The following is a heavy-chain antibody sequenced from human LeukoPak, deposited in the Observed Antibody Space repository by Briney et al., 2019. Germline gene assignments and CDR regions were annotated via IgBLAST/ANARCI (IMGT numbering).Heavy chain of an antibody. J-gene: IGHJ5*02. CDR1: GGTFSSYA. CDR2: IISIFGTA. CDR3: ARGGRDDFAAQFDP. D-gene: IGHD3/OR15-3a*01. Sequence: ASVKVSCKASGGTFSSYAISWVRQAPGQGLEWMGGIISIFGTANYAQKFQGRVTITADESTSTAYMELSSLRSEDTAVYYCARGGRDDFAAQFDPWGQGTLVTVSS. V-gene: IGHV1-69*13.